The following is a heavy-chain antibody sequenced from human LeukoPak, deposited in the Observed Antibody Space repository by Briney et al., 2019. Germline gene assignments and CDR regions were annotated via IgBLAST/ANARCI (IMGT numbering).Heavy chain of an antibody. V-gene: IGHV3-30-3*02. Sequence: PGGSRRLSCAASGFTFSGYAIHWVRQAPGKGLEWVALISYDGSNKYYADSVKGRFTISRDNSKNTLYLQMNSLRTEDTAVYYCAKSYSGSYYVIDYWGQGTLVTVSS. J-gene: IGHJ4*02. CDR2: ISYDGSNK. CDR1: GFTFSGYA. D-gene: IGHD1-26*01. CDR3: AKSYSGSYYVIDY.